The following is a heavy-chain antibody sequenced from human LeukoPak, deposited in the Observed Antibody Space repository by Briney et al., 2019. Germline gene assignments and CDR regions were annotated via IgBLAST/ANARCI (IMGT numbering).Heavy chain of an antibody. Sequence: GGSLRLSCAASGFTFTSYSMSWVRQAPGKGLEWVSTISDSGVSTYYADSVKRRFTISRDNSNKTLFLQMNSLRAEDTAIYYCAIMAGSSSSDYWGQGTLVTVSS. CDR2: ISDSGVST. D-gene: IGHD6-6*01. CDR1: GFTFTSYS. J-gene: IGHJ4*02. V-gene: IGHV3-23*01. CDR3: AIMAGSSSSDY.